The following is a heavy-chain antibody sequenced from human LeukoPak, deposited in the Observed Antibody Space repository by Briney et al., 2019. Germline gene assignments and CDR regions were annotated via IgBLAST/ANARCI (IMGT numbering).Heavy chain of an antibody. CDR2: IIPIYGTP. D-gene: IGHD4-11*01. V-gene: IGHV1-69*01. CDR3: ARARNRNYYFHGVDV. CDR1: GGTFNNYA. Sequence: SVKVSCKASGGTFNNYAINWVRQAPGQGLEWVGGIIPIYGTPRYAQKFQGRVTITADESTSTGYMELSSLRSEDTAVYYCARARNRNYYFHGVDVWGQGTTVTVSS. J-gene: IGHJ6*02.